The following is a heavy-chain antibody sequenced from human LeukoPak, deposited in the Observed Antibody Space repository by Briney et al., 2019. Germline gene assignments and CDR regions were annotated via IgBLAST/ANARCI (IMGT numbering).Heavy chain of an antibody. CDR2: IYYSGST. CDR1: GGSISSGGYY. J-gene: IGHJ5*02. Sequence: SETLSLTCTVSGGSISSGGYYWSWIRQHPGKGLEWIGYIYYSGSTYYNPSLKSRVTISVDTSKNQFSLKLSSVTAADTAVYYCARHVVVRGVIMEKPFLRFDPWGQGTLVTVSS. D-gene: IGHD3-10*01. V-gene: IGHV4-39*01. CDR3: ARHVVVRGVIMEKPFLRFDP.